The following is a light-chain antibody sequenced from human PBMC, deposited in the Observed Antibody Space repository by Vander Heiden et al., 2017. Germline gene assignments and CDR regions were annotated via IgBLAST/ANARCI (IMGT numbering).Light chain of an antibody. V-gene: IGKV3-20*01. CDR1: QKVSSTY. Sequence: EIVLTQSPGTLSLSPGERATLSCRASQKVSSTYLAWYQQNPGQAPRLLIYGASSRATGIPDRFSGSGSGTDFTLTISRLEPEDFAVYYCHQYGSSPQSFGQGTKVEIK. CDR3: HQYGSSPQS. J-gene: IGKJ1*01. CDR2: GAS.